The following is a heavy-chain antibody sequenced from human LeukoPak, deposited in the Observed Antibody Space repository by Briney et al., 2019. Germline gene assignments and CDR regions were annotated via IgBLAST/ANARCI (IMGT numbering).Heavy chain of an antibody. CDR1: GFTVSSYA. D-gene: IGHD6-13*01. J-gene: IGHJ4*02. CDR2: LGIAGDT. V-gene: IGHV3-13*01. Sequence: GGSLRLSCAASGFTVSSYAMHWVRQPIGKGLEWVSALGIAGDTFYPGSVKGRFTISRENARNSLYLQMNSLKTEDTAVYYCTTETAIPYSSSWYSHWDQGTLATVSS. CDR3: TTETAIPYSSSWYSH.